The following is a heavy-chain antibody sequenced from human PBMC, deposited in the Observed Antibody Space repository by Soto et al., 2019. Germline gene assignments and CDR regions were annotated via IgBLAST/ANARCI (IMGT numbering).Heavy chain of an antibody. CDR1: GFTFSSYS. CDR3: ARGGYSNYYYYGMDV. Sequence: EVQLVESGGGLVKPGGSLRLSCAASGFTFSSYSMNWVRQAPGKGLEWVSSISSSSSYIYYADSVTGRFTISRDNAKNSLYLQMNSLRAEDTAVYYCARGGYSNYYYYGMDVWGQGTTVTVSS. D-gene: IGHD6-13*01. J-gene: IGHJ6*02. V-gene: IGHV3-21*01. CDR2: ISSSSSYI.